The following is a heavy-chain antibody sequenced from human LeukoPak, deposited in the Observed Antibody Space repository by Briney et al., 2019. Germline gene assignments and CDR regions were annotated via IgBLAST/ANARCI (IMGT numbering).Heavy chain of an antibody. Sequence: SETLSLTCTVSGGSISSYYWSWIRQPPGKGLEWIGYIYYSGSTNYNPSLKSRVTISVDTSKNQFSLKLSSVTAADTAVYYCARDPKGIATAGTGFDYWGQGTLVTVSS. V-gene: IGHV4-59*12. D-gene: IGHD6-13*01. CDR2: IYYSGST. J-gene: IGHJ4*02. CDR1: GGSISSYY. CDR3: ARDPKGIATAGTGFDY.